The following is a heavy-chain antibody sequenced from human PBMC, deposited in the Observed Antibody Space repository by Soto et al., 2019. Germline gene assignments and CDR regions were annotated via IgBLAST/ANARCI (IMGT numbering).Heavy chain of an antibody. D-gene: IGHD3-3*01. CDR1: GFTFSRHA. CDR3: ARTRNGGVADSFDS. CDR2: ISRDGSYI. Sequence: GGSLRLSCAASGFTFSRHAIHWVRLTPGRGLEWVLAISRDGSYIYYTDSVKGRFTVSRDNSKNTVFVQMNRLIPDDTALYFCARTRNGGVADSFDSWGQGTRVTVPQ. V-gene: IGHV3-30*04. J-gene: IGHJ5*01.